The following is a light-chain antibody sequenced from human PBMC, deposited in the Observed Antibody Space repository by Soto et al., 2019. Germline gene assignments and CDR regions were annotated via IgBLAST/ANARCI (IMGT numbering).Light chain of an antibody. CDR1: SSDVGGNKY. Sequence: SVLTQPGSVSGSPGQSITISCTGTSSDVGGNKYVSWYQQYPGKVPKLLINKVTNRPSGVSYRFSGSKSGNTASLTISALLAEDEADYFCASSTSDSLYVFGTGTKVTVL. V-gene: IGLV2-14*01. CDR2: KVT. CDR3: ASSTSDSLYV. J-gene: IGLJ1*01.